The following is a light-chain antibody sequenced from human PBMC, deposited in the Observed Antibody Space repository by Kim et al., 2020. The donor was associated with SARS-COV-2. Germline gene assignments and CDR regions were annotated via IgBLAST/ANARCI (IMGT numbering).Light chain of an antibody. J-gene: IGLJ3*02. Sequence: SYELTQPPSVSVSPGQTASITCSGDKLGDKYACWYQQKPGQSPVLVIYQDTQRPSGIPERFSGSNSGNTATLTISGTQAMDEADYYCQAWDSSTAVFGRG. V-gene: IGLV3-1*01. CDR2: QDT. CDR1: KLGDKY. CDR3: QAWDSSTAV.